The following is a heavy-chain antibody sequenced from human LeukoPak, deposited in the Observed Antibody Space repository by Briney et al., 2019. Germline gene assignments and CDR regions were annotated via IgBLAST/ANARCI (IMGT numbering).Heavy chain of an antibody. J-gene: IGHJ4*02. Sequence: ASVKVSCKPSGYSFTRNVISWVRQAPGQGLECMAWISANSGNTNYAQNFQDRVTLTTDTSTSTAYMELRSLRSDDTAVYYCARDVNYAYDYWGQGTLVTVSS. CDR1: GYSFTRNV. D-gene: IGHD3-16*01. V-gene: IGHV1-18*01. CDR2: ISANSGNT. CDR3: ARDVNYAYDY.